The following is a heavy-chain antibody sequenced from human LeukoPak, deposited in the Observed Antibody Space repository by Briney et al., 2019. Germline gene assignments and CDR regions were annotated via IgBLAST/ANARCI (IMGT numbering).Heavy chain of an antibody. CDR3: AKGVRLGSITMIRGVRRAYYYYMDV. J-gene: IGHJ6*03. V-gene: IGHV3-21*04. Sequence: TGGSLRLSCAASGSTFSRYSMNWVRQAPGKGLEWVSSISSSSSYIYYADSVKGRFTISRDNAKNSLYLQMNSLRAEDTAVYYCAKGVRLGSITMIRGVRRAYYYYMDVWGKGTTVTTSS. CDR1: GSTFSRYS. D-gene: IGHD3-10*01. CDR2: ISSSSSYI.